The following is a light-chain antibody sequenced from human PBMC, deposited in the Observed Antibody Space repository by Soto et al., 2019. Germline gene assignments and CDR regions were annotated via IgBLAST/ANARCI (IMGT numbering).Light chain of an antibody. CDR1: QSVSSSY. Sequence: EIVLTQSPGTLSLCPGERATLSCRASQSVSSSYLAWYQQKPGQAPRLLIYGASSRATGIPDRFSGSGSGTDFPLTISRLAPEDFAVYYCQQFGSSPLFTFGPGTKVDVK. J-gene: IGKJ3*01. CDR3: QQFGSSPLFT. CDR2: GAS. V-gene: IGKV3-20*01.